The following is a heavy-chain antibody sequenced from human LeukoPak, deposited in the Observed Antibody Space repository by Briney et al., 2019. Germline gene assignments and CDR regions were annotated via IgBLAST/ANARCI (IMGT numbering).Heavy chain of an antibody. CDR3: ARDRGSTELDN. CDR1: GFTFSNHW. Sequence: GGSLRLSCGASGFTFSNHWMHWVRQVPGKWLVWVSRINGDGSRTSYAYSVKCRFTMSRDNSKNTVYLQMNSLRAEDTALYYSARDRGSTELDNWGQRTLVTVSS. J-gene: IGHJ4*02. CDR2: INGDGSRT. V-gene: IGHV3-74*01. D-gene: IGHD2-15*01.